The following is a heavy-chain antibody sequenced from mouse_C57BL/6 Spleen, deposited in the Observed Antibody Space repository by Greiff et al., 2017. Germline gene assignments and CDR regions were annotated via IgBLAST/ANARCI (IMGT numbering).Heavy chain of an antibody. J-gene: IGHJ4*01. V-gene: IGHV1-50*01. Sequence: QVQLQQSGAELVKPGASVKLSCKASGYTFTSYWMQWVKQRPGQGLEWIGEIDPSDSYTNYNQKFKGKATLTVDTSSSTAYMQLSSLTSEDSAVYYCASYYDYDGYYYAMDYWGQGTSVTVSS. CDR3: ASYYDYDGYYYAMDY. CDR2: IDPSDSYT. D-gene: IGHD2-4*01. CDR1: GYTFTSYW.